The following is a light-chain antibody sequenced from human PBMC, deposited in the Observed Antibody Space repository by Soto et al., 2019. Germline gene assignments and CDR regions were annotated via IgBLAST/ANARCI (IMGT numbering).Light chain of an antibody. V-gene: IGLV1-51*01. Sequence: QSVLTQPPSVSAAPGQKVSISCSGGSSNIGNNYVSWYQQFPGTAPKLLIYDTNKRPSGIPDRFSGSKSGTSVTLDITGLQTGDEADYYCGTWDGSLSAWVFGGGTKVTVL. CDR2: DTN. J-gene: IGLJ3*02. CDR3: GTWDGSLSAWV. CDR1: SSNIGNNY.